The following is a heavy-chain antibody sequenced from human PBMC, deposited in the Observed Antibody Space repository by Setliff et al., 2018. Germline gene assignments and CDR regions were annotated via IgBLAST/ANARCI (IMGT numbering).Heavy chain of an antibody. J-gene: IGHJ4*02. CDR1: GFTFSTYR. Sequence: PGGSLRLSCAASGFTFSTYRMHWVRQAPGKGLEWVAVIWDDGVKKYHADSVKGRFTISRDNSKNTLYLQMNSLRPDDTAVYYCARTCSGSGCYAGLEYWGQGSLVTVSS. CDR2: IWDDGVKK. CDR3: ARTCSGSGCYAGLEY. V-gene: IGHV3-33*08. D-gene: IGHD2-15*01.